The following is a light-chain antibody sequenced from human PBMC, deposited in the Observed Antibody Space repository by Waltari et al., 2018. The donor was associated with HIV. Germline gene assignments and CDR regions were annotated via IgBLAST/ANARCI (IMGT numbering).Light chain of an antibody. V-gene: IGKV1-9*01. Sequence: DIQLTQSPAFLSASVGDRVTITCRASQGIKNYLAWYQQKPGKAPNLLIYSASTSQSGVPSRFSGSGSGTEFTLTISSLQPEDFATYWCQQLDPYPITFGQGTRLEIK. CDR2: SAS. J-gene: IGKJ5*01. CDR3: QQLDPYPIT. CDR1: QGIKNY.